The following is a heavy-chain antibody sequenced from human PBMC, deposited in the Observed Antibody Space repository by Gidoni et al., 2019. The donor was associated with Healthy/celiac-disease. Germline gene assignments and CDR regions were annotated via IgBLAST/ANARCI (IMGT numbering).Heavy chain of an antibody. J-gene: IGHJ6*02. CDR2: IIPILVIA. V-gene: IGHV1-69*04. D-gene: IGHD5-12*01. CDR3: ASGAVATFFYYYGMDV. Sequence: QVQLVQSGAEVKKPGSSVKVSCKASGGTFSSYAISWVRQAPGQGLEWMGRIIPILVIANYAQKFQGRVTITADKSTSTAYMELSSLRSEDTAVYYCASGAVATFFYYYGMDVWGQGTTVTVSS. CDR1: GGTFSSYA.